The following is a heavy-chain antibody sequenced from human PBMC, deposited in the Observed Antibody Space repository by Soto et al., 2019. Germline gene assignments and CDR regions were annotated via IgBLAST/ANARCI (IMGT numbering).Heavy chain of an antibody. Sequence: EVQMVESGGGLVQPGGSLRLSCAASGFSISDYWMSWVRQAPGKGLEWVGNINEDGSEENYVESVKGRFTISRDNARNSLDMQLNSLGDEDTAVYYCCHTWVGGQGTLVTVSS. D-gene: IGHD1-26*01. CDR1: GFSISDYW. V-gene: IGHV3-7*01. J-gene: IGHJ4*02. CDR3: CHTWV. CDR2: INEDGSEE.